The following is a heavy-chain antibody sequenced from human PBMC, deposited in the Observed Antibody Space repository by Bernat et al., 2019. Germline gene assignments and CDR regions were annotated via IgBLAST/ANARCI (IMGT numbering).Heavy chain of an antibody. D-gene: IGHD6-13*01. CDR2: ISYDGDKK. CDR1: RFTFSSDG. V-gene: IGHV3-30*18. CDR3: AKDRSSSWTFDY. J-gene: IGHJ4*02. Sequence: VQLVESGGGLVQPGGSLRISCAASRFTFSSDGMHWVRQAPGKGLEWVTFISYDGDKKYYADSVKGRFTISRDNSKNTLSLQMSSLRAEDTAVYYCAKDRSSSWTFDYWGQGTLVIVSS.